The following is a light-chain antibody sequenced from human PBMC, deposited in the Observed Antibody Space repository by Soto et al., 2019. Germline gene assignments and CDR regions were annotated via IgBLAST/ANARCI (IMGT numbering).Light chain of an antibody. V-gene: IGKV3-15*01. CDR2: GAS. J-gene: IGKJ1*01. Sequence: EIVMTQSPATLSVSPGERATLSCRASQSVTSNLAWYQQKPGQAPRLLIYGASTRATGIPARFSGSGSGTEFTLTISSLQSEDFAIYYCQRYHNWPPVTFGQGTKVEIK. CDR1: QSVTSN. CDR3: QRYHNWPPVT.